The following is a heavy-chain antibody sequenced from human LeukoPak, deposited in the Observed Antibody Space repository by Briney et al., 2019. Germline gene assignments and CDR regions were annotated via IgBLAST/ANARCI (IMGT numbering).Heavy chain of an antibody. Sequence: GGSLRLSCVASRFQFSSYAMSWVRQAPGKGLEWVSVISGSGGSTYYADSVKGRFTISRDNSKNTLYLQMNSLRAEDTAVYYCARDEGDYVWALLPWGQGTLVTVSS. D-gene: IGHD4-17*01. CDR1: RFQFSSYA. CDR3: ARDEGDYVWALLP. CDR2: ISGSGGST. V-gene: IGHV3-23*01. J-gene: IGHJ4*02.